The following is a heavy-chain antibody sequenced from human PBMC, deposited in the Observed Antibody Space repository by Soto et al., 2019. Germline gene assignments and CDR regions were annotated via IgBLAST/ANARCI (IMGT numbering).Heavy chain of an antibody. D-gene: IGHD3-22*01. CDR3: ARSSYYYDSSGYFFSWFDP. Sequence: SETLSLTCTVSGGSISSYYWGWIRQPPGKGLEWIGYIYYTGSTKFNPSLQSRVTMSVDTSKNQFSLRLSSVTAADTAVYYCARSSYYYDSSGYFFSWFDPWGQGTLVTVSS. J-gene: IGHJ5*02. V-gene: IGHV4-59*08. CDR2: IYYTGST. CDR1: GGSISSYY.